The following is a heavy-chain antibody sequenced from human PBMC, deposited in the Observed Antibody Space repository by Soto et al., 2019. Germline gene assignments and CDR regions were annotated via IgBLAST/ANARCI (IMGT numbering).Heavy chain of an antibody. Sequence: PSETLSLTCTVSGGSISSYYWSWIRQPPGKGLEWIGYIYYSGSTNYNPSLKSRVTISVDTSKNQFSLKLSSVTAADTAVYYCAFFCGGSNLDPPFDFWGQGSLVPGSS. J-gene: IGHJ4*02. V-gene: IGHV4-59*01. CDR2: IYYSGST. D-gene: IGHD3-16*01. CDR1: GGSISSYY. CDR3: AFFCGGSNLDPPFDF.